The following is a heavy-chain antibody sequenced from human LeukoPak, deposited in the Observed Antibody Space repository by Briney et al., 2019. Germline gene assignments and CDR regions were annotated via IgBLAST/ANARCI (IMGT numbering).Heavy chain of an antibody. J-gene: IGHJ4*02. CDR3: ARVSSSGVYFFDY. CDR1: GFTFSRSS. Sequence: GRSLRLSSAASGFTFSRSSMSWVRQAPGKGLEWVSSISTTSYIYYADSVKGRFTISRDNTKNSLYLQMNSLRAEDTAVYYCARVSSSGVYFFDYWGQGALITVSS. D-gene: IGHD6-6*01. CDR2: ISTTSYI. V-gene: IGHV3-21*01.